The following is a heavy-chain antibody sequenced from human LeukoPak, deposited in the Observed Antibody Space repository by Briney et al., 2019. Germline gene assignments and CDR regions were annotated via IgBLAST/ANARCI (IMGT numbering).Heavy chain of an antibody. J-gene: IGHJ4*02. V-gene: IGHV3-23*01. CDR1: GFTFSSYA. CDR2: ISGSGGST. Sequence: GGSLRLSCAASGFTFSSYAMSWVRQAPGKGLEWVSAISGSGGSTYYADSVKGRFTISRDNSKNTLYLQMNSLGAEDTAVYYCAKDYSSGWYGWYYFDYWGQGTLVTVSS. D-gene: IGHD6-19*01. CDR3: AKDYSSGWYGWYYFDY.